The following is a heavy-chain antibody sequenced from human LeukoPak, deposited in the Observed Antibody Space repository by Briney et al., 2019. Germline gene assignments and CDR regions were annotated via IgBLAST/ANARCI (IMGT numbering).Heavy chain of an antibody. V-gene: IGHV1-2*02. D-gene: IGHD6-13*01. Sequence: ASVTVSCKASGYTFTGYYMHWVRQAPGQGLEWMGWINPNSGGTNYAQKFQGRVSMTRDTSISTAYMELSRLRSDDTAVYYCARESGSWYPYYYMDVWGKGTTVTISS. J-gene: IGHJ6*03. CDR1: GYTFTGYY. CDR3: ARESGSWYPYYYMDV. CDR2: INPNSGGT.